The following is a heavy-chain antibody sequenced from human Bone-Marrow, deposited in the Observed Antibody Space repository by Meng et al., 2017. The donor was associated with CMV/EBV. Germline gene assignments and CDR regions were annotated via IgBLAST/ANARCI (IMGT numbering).Heavy chain of an antibody. CDR1: GFTFSSYA. V-gene: IGHV3-30*04. CDR2: ISYDGSNK. J-gene: IGHJ4*02. CDR3: AREGGKYYYDSSGIDY. D-gene: IGHD3-22*01. Sequence: LSLTCAASGFTFSSYAMHWVRQAPGKGLEWVAVISYDGSNKYYADSVKGRFTISRDNSKNTLYLQMNSLRAEDTAVYYCAREGGKYYYDSSGIDYWGQGTLVTVSS.